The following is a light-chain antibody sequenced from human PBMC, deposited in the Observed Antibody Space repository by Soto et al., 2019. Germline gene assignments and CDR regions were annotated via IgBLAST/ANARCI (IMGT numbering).Light chain of an antibody. CDR2: EVS. V-gene: IGLV2-14*01. Sequence: QSALTQPASESGSPGQSITISCTGTNGDIGGHNYVSWYQQHPGKAPKLMIYEVSNRPSGVSNRFSGSKSGNTASLTISGLQAEDEADYYCSSYISSSIRVFGGGTKLTVL. CDR1: NGDIGGHNY. CDR3: SSYISSSIRV. J-gene: IGLJ3*02.